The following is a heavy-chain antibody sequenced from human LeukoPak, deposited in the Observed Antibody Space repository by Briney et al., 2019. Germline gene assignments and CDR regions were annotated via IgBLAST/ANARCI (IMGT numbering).Heavy chain of an antibody. J-gene: IGHJ2*01. CDR2: INPNSGGT. V-gene: IGHV1-2*02. Sequence: GASVKVSCKASGYTFTGYYMHWVRQAPGQGLEWMGWINPNSGGTNYAQKFQGRVTMTRDTSISTAYMELSRLRSDDTAVYYCARPSVAVPDVEYKNWYFDLWGRGTLVTVSS. D-gene: IGHD6-6*01. CDR3: ARPSVAVPDVEYKNWYFDL. CDR1: GYTFTGYY.